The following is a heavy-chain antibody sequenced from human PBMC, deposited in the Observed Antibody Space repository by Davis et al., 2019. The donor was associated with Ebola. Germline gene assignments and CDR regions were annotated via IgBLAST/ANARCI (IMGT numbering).Heavy chain of an antibody. Sequence: GESLKISCAASGFIFSSYAMSWVRQAPGKGLEWVSSTSVRSITYHADSVKGRFTISRDNSKNTLYLQMNSLRAEDTAVYYCAKVHPPTTVTTGWFDPGAREPWSPSPQ. CDR1: GFIFSSYA. CDR3: AKVHPPTTVTTGWFDP. D-gene: IGHD4-17*01. J-gene: IGHJ5*02. V-gene: IGHV3-23*01. CDR2: TSVRSIT.